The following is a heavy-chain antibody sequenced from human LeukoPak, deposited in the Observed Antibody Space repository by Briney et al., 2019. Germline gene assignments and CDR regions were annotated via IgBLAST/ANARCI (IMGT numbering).Heavy chain of an antibody. J-gene: IGHJ4*02. Sequence: GGSLRLSCAASGFTFSSYAMSWVRQAPGKGLEWVSAISGSGGSTYYADSVKGRFTISRDNSKNTLYLQMNSPRAEDTAVYYCAKGPEGLRGYYFDYWGQGTLVTVSS. D-gene: IGHD4-17*01. CDR3: AKGPEGLRGYYFDY. CDR1: GFTFSSYA. CDR2: ISGSGGST. V-gene: IGHV3-23*01.